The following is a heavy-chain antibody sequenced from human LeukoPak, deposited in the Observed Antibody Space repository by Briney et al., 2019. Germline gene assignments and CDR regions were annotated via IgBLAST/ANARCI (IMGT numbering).Heavy chain of an antibody. CDR2: IIPIFGTA. J-gene: IGHJ6*03. V-gene: IGHV1-69*05. CDR1: GGTFSSYA. D-gene: IGHD6-13*01. CDR3: ARDSSRGLYYYYYMDV. Sequence: GSSVKVSCKASGGTFSSYAISWVRQAPGQGLEWMGGIIPIFGTANYAQKFQGRVTITTDESTGTAYMELSSLRSEDTAVYYCARDSSRGLYYYYYMDVWGKGTTVTVPS.